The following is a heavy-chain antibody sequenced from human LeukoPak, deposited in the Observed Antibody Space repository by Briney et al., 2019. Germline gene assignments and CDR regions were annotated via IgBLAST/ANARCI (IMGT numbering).Heavy chain of an antibody. CDR1: GASIRSSGYY. CDR2: IYYSGTT. CDR3: VRDDYYYGPFQY. D-gene: IGHD3-10*01. V-gene: IGHV4-39*07. Sequence: SETLSLTCAVSGASIRSSGYYWGWIRQSPEKGLEWIGSIYYSGTTYFNPSLKSRVTISVDTSKNQFSLELSSVTAADTAVYYCVRDDYYYGPFQYWGQGTLVTVSS. J-gene: IGHJ4*02.